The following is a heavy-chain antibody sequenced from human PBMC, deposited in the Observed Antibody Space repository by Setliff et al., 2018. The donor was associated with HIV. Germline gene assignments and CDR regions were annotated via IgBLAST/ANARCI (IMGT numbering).Heavy chain of an antibody. CDR1: GDSISNYY. CDR2: IYTTGST. V-gene: IGHV4-4*09. D-gene: IGHD2-2*01. Sequence: SETLSLTCTVSGDSISNYYWSWVRQPPGKGLEWIGYIYTTGSTNYNPSLKSRVTMSVDPSKNQSSLKLSSVTAADTAVYYCARGFDYAQRPPLYYFDYWGQGTLVTVSS. J-gene: IGHJ4*02. CDR3: ARGFDYAQRPPLYYFDY.